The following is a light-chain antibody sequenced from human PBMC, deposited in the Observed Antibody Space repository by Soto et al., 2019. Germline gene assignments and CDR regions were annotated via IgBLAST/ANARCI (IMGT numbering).Light chain of an antibody. CDR1: SGDVGNYKY. Sequence: QSVLTQPASVSGSPGQSITISCTRTSGDVGNYKYVSWYQQQAGKAPKLMIYEVSNRPSGVSNRFSGSKSGNTASLTISGLQAEDETDYYCFSYTSSGTYVFGTGTKVTVL. CDR3: FSYTSSGTYV. V-gene: IGLV2-14*01. CDR2: EVS. J-gene: IGLJ1*01.